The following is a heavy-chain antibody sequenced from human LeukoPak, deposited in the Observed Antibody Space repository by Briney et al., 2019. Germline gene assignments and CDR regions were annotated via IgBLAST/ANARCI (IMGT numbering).Heavy chain of an antibody. D-gene: IGHD3-10*01. J-gene: IGHJ4*02. CDR3: AKDYYGSGSKDY. Sequence: PGGSLRLSCAASGFTFSSYSMNWVRQAPGKGLEWVSSISNISSYIYYADSVKGRYTISRDNGKNSLYLQMNSLRAEETAVYSCAKDYYGSGSKDYWGQGTLVTVSS. CDR2: ISNISSYI. CDR1: GFTFSSYS. V-gene: IGHV3-21*01.